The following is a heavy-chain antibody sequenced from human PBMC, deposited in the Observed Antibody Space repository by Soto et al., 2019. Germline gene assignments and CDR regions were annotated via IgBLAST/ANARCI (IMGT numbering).Heavy chain of an antibody. CDR2: ISSNGGST. Sequence: EVQLVESGGGLVQPGGSLRLSCAASGFTFSSYAMHWVRQAPGKGLEYVSVISSNGGSTYYANSVKGRFTISRDNSKNTLYLQMGSPRAEDMAVYYCARRGYGLYFDYWGQGTLVTVSS. D-gene: IGHD3-10*01. J-gene: IGHJ4*02. CDR1: GFTFSSYA. V-gene: IGHV3-64*01. CDR3: ARRGYGLYFDY.